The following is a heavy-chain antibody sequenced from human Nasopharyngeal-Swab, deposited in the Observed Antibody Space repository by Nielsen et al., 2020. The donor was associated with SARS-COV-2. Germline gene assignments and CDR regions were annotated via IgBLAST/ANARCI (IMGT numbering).Heavy chain of an antibody. CDR2: INPNSGGT. CDR3: ARDGTRYNWNDDYYYGMDV. Sequence: ASVKVSCKASGYTFTGYYMHWVRQAPGQGLEWMGRINPNSGGTNYAQKFQGRVTMTRDTSISTAYMELSRLRSDDTAVYYCARDGTRYNWNDDYYYGMDVWGQGTTVTVSS. CDR1: GYTFTGYY. D-gene: IGHD1-1*01. J-gene: IGHJ6*02. V-gene: IGHV1-2*06.